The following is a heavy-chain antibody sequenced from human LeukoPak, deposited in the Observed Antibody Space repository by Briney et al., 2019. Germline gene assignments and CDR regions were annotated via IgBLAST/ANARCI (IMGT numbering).Heavy chain of an antibody. CDR3: AREVTYYMDV. Sequence: SETLSLTCTVSGGSISSHYWSWIPQPPGKGLEWIGYIYYSGSTNYNPSLKSRVTISVDTSKNQFSLKLSSVTAADTAVYYCAREVTYYMDVWGKGTTVTVSS. V-gene: IGHV4-59*11. D-gene: IGHD2-21*02. CDR2: IYYSGST. J-gene: IGHJ6*03. CDR1: GGSISSHY.